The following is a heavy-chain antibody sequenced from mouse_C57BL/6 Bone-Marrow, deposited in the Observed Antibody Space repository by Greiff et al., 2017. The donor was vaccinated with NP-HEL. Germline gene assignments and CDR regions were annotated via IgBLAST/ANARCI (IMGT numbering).Heavy chain of an antibody. D-gene: IGHD1-1*01. CDR1: GFSMSTFGMG. Sequence: QVTLKESGPGILQPSQTLSLTCSFSGFSMSTFGMGVGWIRQPSGKGLEWLAHIWWDDDKYYNPALKSRLTISKDTSKNQGFLTIAKVDTADRATYYSARIEILLRSFFEYWGQGTTLTVSS. J-gene: IGHJ2*01. V-gene: IGHV8-8*01. CDR2: IWWDDDK. CDR3: ARIEILLRSFFEY.